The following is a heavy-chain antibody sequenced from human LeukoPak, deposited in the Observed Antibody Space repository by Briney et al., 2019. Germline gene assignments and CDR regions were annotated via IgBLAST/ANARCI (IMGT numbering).Heavy chain of an antibody. D-gene: IGHD3-10*01. Sequence: GGSLRLSCAAPGFTFSSYWMTWVRQAPGKGLEWVANIHQDGSEKYYVDSVKGRFSISRDNAKNSLYLQMNSLRSDDTAVYYCARDSVWGQYYYGSGSSHIDYWGQGTLVTVSS. J-gene: IGHJ4*02. V-gene: IGHV3-7*03. CDR2: IHQDGSEK. CDR1: GFTFSSYW. CDR3: ARDSVWGQYYYGSGSSHIDY.